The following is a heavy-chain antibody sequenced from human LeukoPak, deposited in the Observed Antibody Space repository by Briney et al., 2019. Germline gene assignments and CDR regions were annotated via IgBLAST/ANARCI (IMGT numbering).Heavy chain of an antibody. CDR1: GGSISSYY. CDR3: ARFNSGFDP. V-gene: IGHV4-59*01. CDR2: IYYSGST. Sequence: SETLSLTCTVSGGSISSYYWSWIRQPPGKGLEWVGYIYYSGSTNYNPSLKSRVTISVDTSKNRFSLKLSSVTAADTAVYYCARFNSGFDPWGQGTLVTVSS. J-gene: IGHJ5*02. D-gene: IGHD5-18*01.